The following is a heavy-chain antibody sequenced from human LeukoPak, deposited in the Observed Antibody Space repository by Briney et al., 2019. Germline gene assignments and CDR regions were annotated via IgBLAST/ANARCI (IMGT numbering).Heavy chain of an antibody. CDR3: ARDPASWTYYDSSGYYDY. J-gene: IGHJ4*02. CDR1: GFTFSTYG. D-gene: IGHD3-22*01. CDR2: IWYDGSNK. Sequence: GGSLRLSCVASGFTFSTYGMHWVRQAPGKGLEWVAIIWYDGSNKYYADSVKGRFTISRDNSKNTLYLQMNSLRAEDTAVYYCARDPASWTYYDSSGYYDYWGQGTLVTVYS. V-gene: IGHV3-33*01.